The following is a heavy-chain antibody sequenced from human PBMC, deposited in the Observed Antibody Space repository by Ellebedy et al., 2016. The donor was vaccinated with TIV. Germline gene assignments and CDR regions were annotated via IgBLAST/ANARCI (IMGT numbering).Heavy chain of an antibody. D-gene: IGHD3-16*01. V-gene: IGHV3-23*01. CDR1: GFTFSTYW. CDR2: ISGSGGST. CDR3: AKDLGGGFGMDV. J-gene: IGHJ6*02. Sequence: GESLKISXAASGFTFSTYWMSWVRQAPGKGLEWVSAISGSGGSTYYADSVKGRFTISRDNSKNTLYLQMNSLRAEDTAVYYCAKDLGGGFGMDVWGQGTTVTVSS.